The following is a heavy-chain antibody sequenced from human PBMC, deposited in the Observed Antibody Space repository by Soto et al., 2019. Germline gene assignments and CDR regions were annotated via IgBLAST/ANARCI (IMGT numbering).Heavy chain of an antibody. CDR2: INPNSGGT. D-gene: IGHD2-2*01. Sequence: ASVKVSCKASGYTFTGYYMHWVRQAPGQGLEWMGWINPNSGGTNYAQKFQGWVTMTRDTSISTTYMELSRLRSDDTAVYYCARRGRYCSSTSCFYYMDVWGKGTTVTVSS. CDR3: ARRGRYCSSTSCFYYMDV. V-gene: IGHV1-2*04. J-gene: IGHJ6*03. CDR1: GYTFTGYY.